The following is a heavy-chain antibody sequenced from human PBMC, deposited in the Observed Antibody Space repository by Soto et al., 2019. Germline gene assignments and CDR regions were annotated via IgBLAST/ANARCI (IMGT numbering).Heavy chain of an antibody. CDR1: GGAISSYY. CDR3: AREYYASGSYYYGMDV. D-gene: IGHD3-10*01. Sequence: TSETLSLTCTVSGGAISSYYWSWIRQPPGKGLEWIGHIYYSGSTNYNPSLKSRVTISVDTSKNHFSLKLSSVTAADTALYYCAREYYASGSYYYGMDVWGQGTTVTVSS. CDR2: IYYSGST. V-gene: IGHV4-59*01. J-gene: IGHJ6*02.